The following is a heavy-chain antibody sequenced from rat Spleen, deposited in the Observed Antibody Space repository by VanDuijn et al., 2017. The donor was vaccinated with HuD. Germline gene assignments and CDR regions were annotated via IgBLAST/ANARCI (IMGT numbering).Heavy chain of an antibody. Sequence: EVQLVESGGGLVQPGRSLELSCAASGFIFSDFYMAWVRQAPTKGLEWVATISSDGGRNFYRDSVKGRFTISSDNARITLYLQMDSLRSEDTATYYCTRAGYLRDWYFDFWGPGTMVTVSS. CDR1: GFIFSDFY. CDR3: TRAGYLRDWYFDF. D-gene: IGHD2-2*01. V-gene: IGHV5-20*01. J-gene: IGHJ1*01. CDR2: ISSDGGRN.